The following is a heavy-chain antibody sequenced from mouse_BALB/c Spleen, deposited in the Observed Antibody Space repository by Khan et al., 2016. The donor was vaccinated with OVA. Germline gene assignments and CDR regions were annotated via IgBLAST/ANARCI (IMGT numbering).Heavy chain of an antibody. Sequence: VQLQQSGPELMKPGASVKISCKASGYSFTNYYIHWVIQSHGKSLEWIGYIDPFSGGTTYNQKFKGKATLTVDKSSSTAYIHLSNLTAEDSAVYYCTRHCFVAWFTYWGQGTLVTVSA. V-gene: IGHV1S135*01. CDR1: GYSFTNYY. CDR2: IDPFSGGT. CDR3: TRHCFVAWFTY. J-gene: IGHJ3*01.